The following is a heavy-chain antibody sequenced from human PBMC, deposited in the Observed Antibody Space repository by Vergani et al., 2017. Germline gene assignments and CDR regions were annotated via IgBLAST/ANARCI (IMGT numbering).Heavy chain of an antibody. V-gene: IGHV3-33*08. CDR3: AVYDPWAFDI. CDR1: GFTFSSYG. CDR2: IWYDGSNK. J-gene: IGHJ3*02. Sequence: QVQLVESGGGVVQPGRSLRLSCAASGFTFSSYGMHWVRQAPGKGLEWVAVIWYDGSNKYYADSVKGRFTISRDNSKNTLYLQMNSLRAEDTAVYYCAVYDPWAFDIWGQGTMVTVSS. D-gene: IGHD3-22*01.